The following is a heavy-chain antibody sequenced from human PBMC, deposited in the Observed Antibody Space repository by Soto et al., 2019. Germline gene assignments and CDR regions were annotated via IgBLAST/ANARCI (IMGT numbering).Heavy chain of an antibody. CDR3: ARRPEGIAVAGKATFDY. D-gene: IGHD6-19*01. CDR1: GGSISSSSYY. Sequence: SETLSLTCTVSGGSISSSSYYWGWIRQPPGKGLEWIGSIYYSGSTYYNPSLKSRVTISVDTSKNQFSLKLSSVTAADTAVYYCARRPEGIAVAGKATFDYWGQGTLVTVSS. V-gene: IGHV4-39*01. CDR2: IYYSGST. J-gene: IGHJ4*02.